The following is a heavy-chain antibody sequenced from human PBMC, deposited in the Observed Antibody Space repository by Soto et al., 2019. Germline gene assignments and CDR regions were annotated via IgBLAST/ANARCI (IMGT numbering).Heavy chain of an antibody. D-gene: IGHD6-13*01. Sequence: EVQLLESGGGLVQPGGSLRLSCAASGFTFSSYAMSWVRQAPGKGLEWVSAISGSGGSTYYADSVKGRFTISRDNSKTTLYLQRNSLRAEDTAVYYCAKIAAAGDAFDIWGQGTMVTVSS. J-gene: IGHJ3*02. CDR3: AKIAAAGDAFDI. CDR1: GFTFSSYA. V-gene: IGHV3-23*01. CDR2: ISGSGGST.